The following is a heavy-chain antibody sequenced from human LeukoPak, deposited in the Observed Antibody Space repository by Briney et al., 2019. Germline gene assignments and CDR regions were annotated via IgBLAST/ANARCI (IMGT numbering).Heavy chain of an antibody. CDR1: GFTFSTYA. D-gene: IGHD3-10*01. Sequence: GGSLRLSCAASGFTFSTYAMTWVRQAPGKGLEWVSYISSSSSTIYYADSVKGRFTISRDNAKNSLYLQMNSLRAEDTAVYYCARSGSGYLDYWGQGTLVTVSS. V-gene: IGHV3-48*04. J-gene: IGHJ4*02. CDR2: ISSSSSTI. CDR3: ARSGSGYLDY.